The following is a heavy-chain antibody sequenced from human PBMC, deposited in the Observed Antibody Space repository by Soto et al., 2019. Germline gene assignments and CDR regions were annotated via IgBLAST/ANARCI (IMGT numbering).Heavy chain of an antibody. V-gene: IGHV3-33*01. CDR1: GFTFSSYG. D-gene: IGHD1-26*01. CDR3: ARDYYLEVGITTGASDL. CDR2: IWYDGSNK. J-gene: IGHJ3*01. Sequence: PGGSLRLSCAASGFTFSSYGMHWVRQAPGKGLEWVAVIWYDGSNKYYADSVKGRFTISRDNSKNTLYLQMSSLRAEDTAVYYCARDYYLEVGITTGASDLWGHGKMVIVS.